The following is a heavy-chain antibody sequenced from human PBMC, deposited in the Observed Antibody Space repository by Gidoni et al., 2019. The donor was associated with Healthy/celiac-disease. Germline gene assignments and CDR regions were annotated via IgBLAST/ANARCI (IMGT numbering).Heavy chain of an antibody. D-gene: IGHD6-13*01. Sequence: QVQLQQWGAGLLKPSETLSLTCAVYGGSFSGYYWRWIRQPPGKGLEWIGEINHSGSTNYNPSLKSRVTILVDTSKNQFSPKLSSVTAADTAVYYCARGKTLGQQLDIYYYYYMDVWGKGTTVTVSS. V-gene: IGHV4-34*01. CDR3: ARGKTLGQQLDIYYYYYMDV. CDR2: INHSGST. CDR1: GGSFSGYY. J-gene: IGHJ6*03.